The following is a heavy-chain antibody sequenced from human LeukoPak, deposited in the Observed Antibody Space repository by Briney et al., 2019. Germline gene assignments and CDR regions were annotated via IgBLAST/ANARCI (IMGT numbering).Heavy chain of an antibody. D-gene: IGHD6-13*01. J-gene: IGHJ3*01. CDR2: MSSSGTNT. CDR1: GFSFSSSA. V-gene: IGHV3-23*01. Sequence: GGSLRLSCAASGFSFSSSAMNWVRQAPGKGLEWVSAMSSSGTNTYHADSVKGRFTISRDISKNTLYLQMNSLRADDTAVYYCANNRYSSRWRGAFDVWGQGTMVTVSS. CDR3: ANNRYSSRWRGAFDV.